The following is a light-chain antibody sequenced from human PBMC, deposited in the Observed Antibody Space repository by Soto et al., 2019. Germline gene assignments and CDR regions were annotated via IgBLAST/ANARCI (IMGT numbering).Light chain of an antibody. Sequence: QTVVTQEPSLTVSPGGTVTLTCASSAGAVTSDYYPNWFQQKPGQAPRALIYTTVNKHSWTPARFSGSLLGGKAALTLSGALPEDEADYYCLLYYGAARVFGGGTKVTVL. CDR3: LLYYGAARV. V-gene: IGLV7-43*01. CDR2: TTV. CDR1: AGAVTSDYY. J-gene: IGLJ3*02.